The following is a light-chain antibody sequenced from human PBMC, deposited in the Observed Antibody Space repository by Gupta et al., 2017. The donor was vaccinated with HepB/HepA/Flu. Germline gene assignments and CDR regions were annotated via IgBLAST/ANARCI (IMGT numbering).Light chain of an antibody. CDR1: TSDVGTYNF. CDR3: CSYAGGYTYV. Sequence: QSALTQPRSVPGSPGQSVTISCTGTTSDVGTYNFVSWYQQHPGKAPKLMINDVSKRPSGVPDRFSGSKSANTASLTISGLQAEDEADYYCCSYAGGYTYVFGTGTKVTVL. V-gene: IGLV2-11*01. J-gene: IGLJ1*01. CDR2: DVS.